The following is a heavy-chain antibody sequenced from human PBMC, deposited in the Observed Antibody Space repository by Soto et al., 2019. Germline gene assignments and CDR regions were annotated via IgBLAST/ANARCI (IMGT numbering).Heavy chain of an antibody. J-gene: IGHJ6*02. CDR2: ISGYNGNT. CDR1: CYTVTSYG. D-gene: IGHD3-3*01. Sequence: QVQLVQSGAEVKKPGASVKVSCKASCYTVTSYGISWVRQAPGQGLEWMGWISGYNGNTNYAQKLQGRVTMTTDTSTTTSYRWLRSLRSYDTAVYYCAQRITIYGVVVYSMDVWGPGTTVTV. CDR3: AQRITIYGVVVYSMDV. V-gene: IGHV1-18*01.